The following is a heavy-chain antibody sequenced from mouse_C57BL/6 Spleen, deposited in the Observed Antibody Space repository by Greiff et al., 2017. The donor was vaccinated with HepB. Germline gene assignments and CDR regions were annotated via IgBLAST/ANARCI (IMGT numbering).Heavy chain of an antibody. V-gene: IGHV1-82*01. J-gene: IGHJ3*01. CDR2: IYPGDGDT. Sequence: QVQLQQSGPELVKPGASVKISCKASGYAFSSSWMNWVKQRPGKGLEWIGRIYPGDGDTNYNGKFKGKATLTADKSSSTAYMQLSSLTSEDSAVYFCAREGVLTAPFAYWGQGTLVTVSA. CDR3: AREGVLTAPFAY. D-gene: IGHD4-1*01. CDR1: GYAFSSSW.